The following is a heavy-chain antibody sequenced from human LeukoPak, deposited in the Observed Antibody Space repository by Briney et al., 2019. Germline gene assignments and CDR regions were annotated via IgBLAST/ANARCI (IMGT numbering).Heavy chain of an antibody. Sequence: PSQTLSLTCTVSGGSISSGGYYWSWVRQHPGKGLEWIGYIYYSGSTYYNPSLKSRVTTSVDTSKNQFSLKLSSVTAADTAVYYCARVRSPLIAATDPWGQGTLVTVSS. J-gene: IGHJ5*02. CDR1: GGSISSGGYY. CDR3: ARVRSPLIAATDP. CDR2: IYYSGST. D-gene: IGHD6-13*01. V-gene: IGHV4-31*03.